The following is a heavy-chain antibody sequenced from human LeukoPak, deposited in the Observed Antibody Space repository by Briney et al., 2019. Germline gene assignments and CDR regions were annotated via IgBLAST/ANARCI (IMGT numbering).Heavy chain of an antibody. CDR2: ISAYNGNT. J-gene: IGHJ4*02. V-gene: IGHV1-18*01. CDR3: ARDGDYYDSSGYQNY. CDR1: GYTFTGYG. Sequence: ASVKVSCKASGYTFTGYGISWVRQAPGQGLEWMGWISAYNGNTNYAQKLQGRVTMTTDTSTSTAYMELRSLRSDDTAVYYCARDGDYYDSSGYQNYWGQGTLVTVSS. D-gene: IGHD3-22*01.